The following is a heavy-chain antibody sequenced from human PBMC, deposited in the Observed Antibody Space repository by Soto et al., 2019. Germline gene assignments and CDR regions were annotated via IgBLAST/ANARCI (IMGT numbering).Heavy chain of an antibody. J-gene: IGHJ6*03. V-gene: IGHV3-23*01. CDR3: ARHYSSSSFLAR. D-gene: IGHD6-6*01. CDR2: ISDGGGST. Sequence: PWGSLRLSCAASGFSFSSDAMSWVRQAPGKGLEWVSSISDGGGSTNYADSVRGRFTISRDNSKNTLYLQMSSLKASDSAMYYGARHYSSSSFLARWGKGTKVTVSS. CDR1: GFSFSSDA.